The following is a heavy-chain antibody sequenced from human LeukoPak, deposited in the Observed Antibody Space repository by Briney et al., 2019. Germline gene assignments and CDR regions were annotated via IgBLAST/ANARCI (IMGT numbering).Heavy chain of an antibody. CDR2: ISTSGGST. CDR1: GFIFNQYC. V-gene: IGHV3-11*01. D-gene: IGHD3-16*01. CDR3: ARDPRCDFVWGHRFDY. J-gene: IGHJ4*02. Sequence: GSLRLSCGASGFIFNQYCMGWVRQAPGMGPEWVSYISTSGGSTYYSASAKGRFPISRDNARNSLFLQLRRLTAEDTAVHYCARDPRCDFVWGHRFDYWGQGVLVTVSS.